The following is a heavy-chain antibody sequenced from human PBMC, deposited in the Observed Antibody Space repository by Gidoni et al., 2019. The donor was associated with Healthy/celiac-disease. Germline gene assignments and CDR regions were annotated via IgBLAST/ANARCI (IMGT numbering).Heavy chain of an antibody. Sequence: QVQLQQWGAGRLKPSETLSLSCAVYGGSFSGYYWSWLRQPPGKGLEWIGEINHSESTNYNPSLKSRLTRSVDTSKNQFSLKLSSKTAADTAVYYCARDFRCAGGAWGQGTLVTVSS. CDR2: INHSEST. CDR1: GGSFSGYY. CDR3: ARDFRCAGGA. J-gene: IGHJ5*02. D-gene: IGHD3-10*01. V-gene: IGHV4-34*01.